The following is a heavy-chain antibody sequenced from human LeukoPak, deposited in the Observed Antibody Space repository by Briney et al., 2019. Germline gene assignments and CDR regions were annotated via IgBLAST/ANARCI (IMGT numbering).Heavy chain of an antibody. V-gene: IGHV4-4*07. Sequence: PSETLSLTCTVSGYSISSGYYWSWIRQPAGQGLEWIGRIYTSGSTNYNPSLKSRVTMSVDTSKNQFSLKLSSVTAADTAVYYCARDREGWFDPWGQGTLVTVSS. J-gene: IGHJ5*02. CDR2: IYTSGST. CDR1: GYSISSGYY. CDR3: ARDREGWFDP.